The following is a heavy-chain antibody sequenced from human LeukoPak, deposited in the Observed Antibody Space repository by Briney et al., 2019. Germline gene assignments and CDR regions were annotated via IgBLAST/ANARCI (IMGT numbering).Heavy chain of an antibody. CDR2: INHSGST. CDR3: ARGPRQWLPRGWFDP. D-gene: IGHD6-19*01. V-gene: IGHV4-34*01. J-gene: IGHJ5*02. Sequence: SETLSLTCAVYGGSFSGYYWSWIRQPPGKGLGWIGEINHSGSTNYNPSLKSRVTISVDTSKNQFSLKLSSVTAADTAVYYCARGPRQWLPRGWFDPWGQGTLVTVSS. CDR1: GGSFSGYY.